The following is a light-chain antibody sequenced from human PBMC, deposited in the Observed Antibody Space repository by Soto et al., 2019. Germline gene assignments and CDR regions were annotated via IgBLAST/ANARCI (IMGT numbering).Light chain of an antibody. CDR2: AES. CDR1: QGVTNE. CDR3: LQDYNYPRT. Sequence: AIQMTQSPSSLYASVGDRVTITCRARQGVTNELGWYQQKPGKAPKLLIYAESSLRSGVPSRFSGSGSGTDFTLTISSLQPEDFATYYCLQDYNYPRTFGQGTKVESK. J-gene: IGKJ1*01. V-gene: IGKV1-6*01.